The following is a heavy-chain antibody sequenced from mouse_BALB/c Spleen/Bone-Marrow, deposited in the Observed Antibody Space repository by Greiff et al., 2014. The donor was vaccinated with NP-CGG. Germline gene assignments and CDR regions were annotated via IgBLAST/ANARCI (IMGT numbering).Heavy chain of an antibody. V-gene: IGHV1-82*01. D-gene: IGHD2-4*01. CDR2: IYPGDGNT. CDR1: GYAFNSSW. CDR3: ALYDYGGLYWFAY. J-gene: IGHJ3*01. Sequence: QVQLQQSGPELVKPGASVKISCKASGYAFNSSWMNWVKQRPGQGLEWIGRIYPGDGNTNYNGKFKGKATLTADKSSTTAYMQLSSLTSVDSSVYFGALYDYGGLYWFAYWGQGTLVTVSA.